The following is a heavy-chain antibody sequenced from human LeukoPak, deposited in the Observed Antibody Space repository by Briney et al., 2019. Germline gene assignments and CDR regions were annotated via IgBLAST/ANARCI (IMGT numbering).Heavy chain of an antibody. D-gene: IGHD6-19*01. Sequence: PGGSLRLSCAASGFTFSSYSMNWVRQAPGKGLEWVSYISSSSSTIYYADSVKGRFTISRDNAKNSLYLQMNSLRAEDTAVYYCAKGTYSSGWRFDYWGQGTLVTVSS. CDR2: ISSSSSTI. V-gene: IGHV3-48*01. CDR3: AKGTYSSGWRFDY. CDR1: GFTFSSYS. J-gene: IGHJ4*02.